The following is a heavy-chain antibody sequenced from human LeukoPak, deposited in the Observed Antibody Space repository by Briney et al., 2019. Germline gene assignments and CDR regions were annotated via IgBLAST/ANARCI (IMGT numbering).Heavy chain of an antibody. CDR2: INHSGST. CDR3: ARRKLLWFGESLHSPPDY. D-gene: IGHD3-10*01. J-gene: IGHJ4*02. V-gene: IGHV4-34*01. CDR1: GGSFSGYY. Sequence: SETLSLTCAVYGGSFSGYYWSWIRQPPGKGLEWIGEINHSGSTNYNPSLKSRVTISVDTSKNQFSLKLSSVTAADTAVYYCARRKLLWFGESLHSPPDYWGQGTLVTFSS.